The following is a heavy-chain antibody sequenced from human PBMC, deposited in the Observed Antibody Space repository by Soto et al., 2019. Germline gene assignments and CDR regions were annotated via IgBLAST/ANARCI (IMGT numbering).Heavy chain of an antibody. Sequence: EVQLVESGGGLVQPGRSLRLSCAASGFTFDDYAMHWVRQAPGKGLVWVSGISWNSGSIGYAESVKGRFTISRDNAKNSLYLQMNSLRAEDTALYYCAKGGYCSGGSCYGSLDYWGQGTLVTVSS. CDR3: AKGGYCSGGSCYGSLDY. CDR2: ISWNSGSI. CDR1: GFTFDDYA. J-gene: IGHJ4*02. D-gene: IGHD2-15*01. V-gene: IGHV3-9*01.